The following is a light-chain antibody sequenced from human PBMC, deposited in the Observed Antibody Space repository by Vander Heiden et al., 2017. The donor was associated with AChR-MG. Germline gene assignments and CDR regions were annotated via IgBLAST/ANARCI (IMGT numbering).Light chain of an antibody. J-gene: IGLJ2*01. V-gene: IGLV3-25*03. CDR3: QSADSSGTYVV. CDR1: ALPKQY. CDR2: KDS. Sequence: SYELTQPPSVSVSPGQTARITCSGDALPKQYAYWYQQKPGQAPVLVIYKDSERPSGIPERFSGSSSGTTVTLTISGVQAEDEADYDCQSADSSGTYVVFGGGTKLTVI.